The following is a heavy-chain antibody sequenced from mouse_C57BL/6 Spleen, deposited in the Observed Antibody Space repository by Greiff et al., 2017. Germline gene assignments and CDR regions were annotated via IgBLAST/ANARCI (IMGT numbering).Heavy chain of an antibody. J-gene: IGHJ2*01. V-gene: IGHV5-6*02. CDR2: ISSGGSYT. CDR1: GFTFSSYG. D-gene: IGHD2-2*01. Sequence: EVKVVESGGDLVKPGGSLKLSCAASGFTFSSYGMSWVRQTPDKRLEWVATISSGGSYTYYPDSVKGRFTISRDNAKNTLYLQLSSLKSEDTAMYYCARRGGVTTLYYLDYWGQGTTLTVSS. CDR3: ARRGGVTTLYYLDY.